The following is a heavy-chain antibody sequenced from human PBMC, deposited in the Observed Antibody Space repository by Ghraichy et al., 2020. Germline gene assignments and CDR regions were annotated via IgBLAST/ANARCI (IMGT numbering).Heavy chain of an antibody. D-gene: IGHD5-12*01. CDR2: IYYSGST. Sequence: SETLSLTCTVSGGSISSSSYYWGWIRQPPGKGLEWIGSIYYSGSTYYNPSLKSRVTISVDTFKNQFSLKLSSVTAADTAVYYCARILMVATYLDYWGQGTLVTVSS. J-gene: IGHJ4*02. V-gene: IGHV4-39*01. CDR3: ARILMVATYLDY. CDR1: GGSISSSSYY.